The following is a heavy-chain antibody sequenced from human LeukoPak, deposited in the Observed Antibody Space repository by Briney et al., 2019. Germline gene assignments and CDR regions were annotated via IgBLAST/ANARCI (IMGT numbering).Heavy chain of an antibody. CDR3: ARLRRNSDRSDFFYYYDH. V-gene: IGHV3-21*01. J-gene: IGHJ4*02. D-gene: IGHD3-22*01. CDR2: VNIVSSYI. Sequence: SGGSLRLSCAASGFTFSDYSMNWVRQAPGKGLGWVASVNIVSSYIYYADSMRGRFTISRDNAKNSLFLQMNSLRAEDTAVYYCARLRRNSDRSDFFYYYDHWGQGTLVTVSS. CDR1: GFTFSDYS.